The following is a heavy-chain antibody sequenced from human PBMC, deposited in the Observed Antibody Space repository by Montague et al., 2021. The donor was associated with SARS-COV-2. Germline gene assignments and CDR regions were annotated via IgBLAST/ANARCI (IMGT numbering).Heavy chain of an antibody. D-gene: IGHD4-17*01. CDR1: GFSLTTSGVS. Sequence: PALVKPTQTLTLTCTFSGFSLTTSGVSVSWVRQPPGKALEWLAVIDWEGDTHYSTSLKTRLTISKDSTGNQVVLTVTNMDPVDTATYYCARILSRIGNYGAVFRYGMDVWGQGTTVTVSS. CDR3: ARILSRIGNYGAVFRYGMDV. CDR2: IDWEGDT. V-gene: IGHV2-70*19. J-gene: IGHJ6*02.